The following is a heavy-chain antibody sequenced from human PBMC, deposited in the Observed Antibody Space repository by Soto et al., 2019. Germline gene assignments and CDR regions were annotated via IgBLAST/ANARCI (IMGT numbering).Heavy chain of an antibody. Sequence: PSETLSLTCTVSGGSISSSIYYWGWIRQPPGKGLEWIGSIYSRGNTYYNPSLKSRVTISVDTSNNQLSLKLRSVTAADTAVYYCARHDGFSSGWIFDYWGHGTLVTVSS. V-gene: IGHV4-39*01. D-gene: IGHD6-19*01. CDR3: ARHDGFSSGWIFDY. CDR2: IYSRGNT. CDR1: GGSISSSIYY. J-gene: IGHJ4*01.